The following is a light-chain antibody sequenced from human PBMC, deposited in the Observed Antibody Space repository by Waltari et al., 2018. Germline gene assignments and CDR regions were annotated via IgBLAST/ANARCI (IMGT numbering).Light chain of an antibody. CDR3: QQYLSTPPT. CDR1: QSVLYSSNNKNY. J-gene: IGKJ1*01. CDR2: WAS. Sequence: DIVMTQSPASLAVSLGERATINCKSSQSVLYSSNNKNYLAWYQQKPGQPPKLLIYWASTWESGVPDRFSGSGSGTDFTLTISSLQAEDVAVYYCQQYLSTPPTFGQGTKVEIK. V-gene: IGKV4-1*01.